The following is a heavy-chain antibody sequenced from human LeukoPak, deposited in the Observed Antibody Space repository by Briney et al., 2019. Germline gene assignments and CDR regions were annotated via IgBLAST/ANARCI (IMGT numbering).Heavy chain of an antibody. Sequence: SETLSLTCTVSGGSISSYYWSWIRQPAGKGLEWIGRIYTSGSTNYNPSLKSRVTMSVDTSKNQFSLKLSSVTAADTALYYCARVGAKKNHYYGMDIWGQGTTVTVSS. V-gene: IGHV4-4*07. CDR1: GGSISSYY. J-gene: IGHJ6*02. D-gene: IGHD1-26*01. CDR3: ARVGAKKNHYYGMDI. CDR2: IYTSGST.